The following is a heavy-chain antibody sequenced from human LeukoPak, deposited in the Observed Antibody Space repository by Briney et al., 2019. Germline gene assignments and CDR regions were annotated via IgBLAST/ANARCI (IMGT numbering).Heavy chain of an antibody. CDR3: AASRGYYYDSSGYEY. CDR2: IYTSGST. J-gene: IGHJ4*02. D-gene: IGHD3-22*01. Sequence: PSETLSLTCTVSGGCISSYYWSWIRQPPGKGLEWIGYIYTSGSTNYNPSLKSRVTISVDTSKNQFSLKLSSVTAADTAVYYCAASRGYYYDSSGYEYWGQGTLVTVSS. V-gene: IGHV4-4*09. CDR1: GGCISSYY.